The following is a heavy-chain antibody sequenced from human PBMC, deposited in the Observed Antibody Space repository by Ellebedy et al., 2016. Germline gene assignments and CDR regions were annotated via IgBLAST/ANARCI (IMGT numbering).Heavy chain of an antibody. CDR3: ARSYSGYDWGYNWFDP. J-gene: IGHJ5*02. D-gene: IGHD5-12*01. CDR1: GGSISSGDFS. Sequence: SETLSLTCAVSGGSISSGDFSWNWIRQPPGKGLEWIGYIYHSGSTYYNPSLKSRLTISVDRSKNQFSLKLSSVTAADTAVYYCARSYSGYDWGYNWFDPWGQGTLVTVSS. V-gene: IGHV4-30-2*01. CDR2: IYHSGST.